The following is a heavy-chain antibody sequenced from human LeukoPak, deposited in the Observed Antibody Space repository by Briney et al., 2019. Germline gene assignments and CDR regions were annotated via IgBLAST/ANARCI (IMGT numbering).Heavy chain of an antibody. V-gene: IGHV1-18*01. Sequence: ASVTVSFKASGYTFTSYGISWVRQAPGQGLEWMGWISAYNGNTNYAQKLQGRVTMTTDTSTSTAYMELRSLRSDDTAVYYCARDAEQWLGPGAFDIWGQGTMVTVSS. CDR2: ISAYNGNT. J-gene: IGHJ3*02. CDR3: ARDAEQWLGPGAFDI. CDR1: GYTFTSYG. D-gene: IGHD6-19*01.